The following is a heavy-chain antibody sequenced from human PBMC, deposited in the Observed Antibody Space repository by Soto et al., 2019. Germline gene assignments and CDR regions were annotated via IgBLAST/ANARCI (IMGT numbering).Heavy chain of an antibody. CDR2: IYSGGNP. CDR1: GFSVGGNY. D-gene: IGHD2-21*01. Sequence: EERLVQSGGGLVQPGGSLRLSCAASGFSVGGNYMSWVRQAPGKGLELVSLIYSGGNPFYADSMKGRFTLSRDNSNNILYLQMDSLRAEDTAVYYCPRGPNSDCWGQGTLVIVSS. J-gene: IGHJ4*02. CDR3: PRGPNSDC. V-gene: IGHV3-53*01.